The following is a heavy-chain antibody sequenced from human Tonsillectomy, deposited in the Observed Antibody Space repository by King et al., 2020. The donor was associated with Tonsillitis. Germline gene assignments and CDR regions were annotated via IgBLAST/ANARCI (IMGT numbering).Heavy chain of an antibody. V-gene: IGHV3-33*01. Sequence: VQLVESGGGVVQPGRSLRLSCAASGFTFSSYGMHGVRQAPGKGLEWVAVIWYDGINKYYADSVKGRFNISRDNSKNTLYLQMNNLRAEDTAVFYCAREGARSDYDPRYYYYYGMDVWGQGTTVTVSS. CDR3: AREGARSDYDPRYYYYYGMDV. J-gene: IGHJ6*02. CDR1: GFTFSSYG. D-gene: IGHD5-12*01. CDR2: IWYDGINK.